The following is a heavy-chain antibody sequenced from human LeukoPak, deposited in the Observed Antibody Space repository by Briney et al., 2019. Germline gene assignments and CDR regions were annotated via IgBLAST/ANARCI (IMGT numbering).Heavy chain of an antibody. CDR1: GGSISSGSYY. CDR3: ARDLMVVPAASTHYYYYMDV. D-gene: IGHD2-2*01. Sequence: SQTLSLTCTVSGGSISSGSYYWSWIRQPPGKGLEWIGYIYYSGSTNYNPSLKSRVTISVDTSKNQFSLKLSSVTAADTAVYYCARDLMVVPAASTHYYYYMDVWGKGTTVTVSS. J-gene: IGHJ6*03. CDR2: IYYSGST. V-gene: IGHV4-61*01.